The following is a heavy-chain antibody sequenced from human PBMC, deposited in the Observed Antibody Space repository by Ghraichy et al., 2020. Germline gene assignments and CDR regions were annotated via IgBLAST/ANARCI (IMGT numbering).Heavy chain of an antibody. D-gene: IGHD6-13*01. J-gene: IGHJ5*02. CDR3: VRDSAAYSSSWFWFDP. V-gene: IGHV4-4*07. Sequence: ETLSLTCTVSGGSVNSYYWSWIRQPAGKGLEWIGRVFTSGIANYNPSLRGRVTMSVDTPKNQFSLKLSSVTAADSAVYYCVRDSAAYSSSWFWFDPWGQGTLVTVSS. CDR2: VFTSGIA. CDR1: GGSVNSYY.